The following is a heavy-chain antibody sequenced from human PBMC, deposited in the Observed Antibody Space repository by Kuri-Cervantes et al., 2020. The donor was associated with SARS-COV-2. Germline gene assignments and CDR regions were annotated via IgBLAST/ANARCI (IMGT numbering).Heavy chain of an antibody. CDR1: GYSISSGYY. J-gene: IGHJ4*02. CDR3: AGFLKGIVGGKKYYFDY. V-gene: IGHV4-38-2*01. CDR2: IYHSGST. Sequence: GSVRLSCAVSGYSISSGYYWGWIRQPPGKGLERIGSIYHSGSTYYNPSLKSPVTISVDTSKNQFSLKLSSVTAADTAVYYCAGFLKGIVGGKKYYFDYWGQGTLVTVSS. D-gene: IGHD3-16*01.